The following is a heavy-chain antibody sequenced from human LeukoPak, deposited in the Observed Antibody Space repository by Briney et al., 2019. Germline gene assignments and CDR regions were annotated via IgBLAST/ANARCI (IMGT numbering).Heavy chain of an antibody. V-gene: IGHV3-30*18. CDR2: ISYDGSNK. Sequence: GGSLRLSCAASGFTFSSYGMHWVRQAPGKGLEWVAVISYDGSNKYYADSVKGRFTISRDNSKNTLYLQMNSLRAEDTAVYYCAKEDSRSSSWGYYYYGMDVWGQGTTVTVSS. CDR1: GFTFSSYG. D-gene: IGHD6-13*01. CDR3: AKEDSRSSSWGYYYYGMDV. J-gene: IGHJ6*02.